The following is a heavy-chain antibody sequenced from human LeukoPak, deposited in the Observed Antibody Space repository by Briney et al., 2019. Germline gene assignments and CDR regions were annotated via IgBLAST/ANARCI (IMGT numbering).Heavy chain of an antibody. CDR1: NGSISNYY. V-gene: IGHV4-59*12. CDR2: IYYSGST. D-gene: IGHD3-10*01. J-gene: IGHJ4*02. CDR3: ARDRVGVRAFDY. Sequence: PSETLSLTCTVSNGSISNYYWSWIRQTTGKGLEWIGFIYYSGSTNYNPSLKSRVTISADKSKNQFSLKLTYVTAADTAVYYCARDRVGVRAFDYWGQGTLVTVSS.